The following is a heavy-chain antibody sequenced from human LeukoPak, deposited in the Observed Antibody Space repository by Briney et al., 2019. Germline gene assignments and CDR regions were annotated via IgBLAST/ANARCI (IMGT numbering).Heavy chain of an antibody. CDR3: ARDHDYGDYADAFDI. J-gene: IGHJ3*02. CDR1: GYSISSGYY. CDR2: IYHSGST. Sequence: PSETLSLTCTVSGYSISSGYYWGWIRQPPGKGLEWIGSIYHSGSTYYNPSLKSRVTISVDTSKNQFSLKLSSVTAADTAVYYCARDHDYGDYADAFDIWGQGTMVTVSS. D-gene: IGHD4-17*01. V-gene: IGHV4-38-2*02.